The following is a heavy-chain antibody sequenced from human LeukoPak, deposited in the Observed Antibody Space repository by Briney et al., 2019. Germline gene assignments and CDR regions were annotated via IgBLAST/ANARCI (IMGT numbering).Heavy chain of an antibody. V-gene: IGHV7-4-1*02. Sequence: GASVRVSCEASGYTFSSYAINWVRQAPGQGLEWVGWINTNTGKPTYAQGFRGRFVSSLDTTISTEYLHISSLRAEDTAVYYCARDAEKNYYDSSGYHYVSYLDFWGQGTLVTVSS. CDR1: GYTFSSYA. CDR2: INTNTGKP. D-gene: IGHD3-22*01. CDR3: ARDAEKNYYDSSGYHYVSYLDF. J-gene: IGHJ4*02.